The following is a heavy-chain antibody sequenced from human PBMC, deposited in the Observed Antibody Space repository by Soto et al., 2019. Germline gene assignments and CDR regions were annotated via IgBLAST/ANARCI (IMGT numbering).Heavy chain of an antibody. J-gene: IGHJ4*02. V-gene: IGHV3-15*01. CDR1: GFTFSNAW. CDR3: IGTYSGSSMRFDY. CDR2: VKSKTDGGTI. D-gene: IGHD5-12*01. Sequence: EVQLVESGGGLVKPGGSLRLSCAASGFTFSNAWMTWVRQAPGKGLEWVGSVKSKTDGGTIDYAAPVKERFTISRDDSKNTLYLQMNSLKTEDTAVYYCIGTYSGSSMRFDYWGQGTLVTVSS.